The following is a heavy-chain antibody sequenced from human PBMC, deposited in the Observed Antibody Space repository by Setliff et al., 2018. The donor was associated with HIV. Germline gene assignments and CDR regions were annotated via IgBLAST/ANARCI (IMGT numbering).Heavy chain of an antibody. CDR3: ARVSQDLLGAFDI. Sequence: SETLSLTCTVSGDSINSGDYYWTWIRHHPGKGLEWIGYIYYSGSTNYNPSLKSRVIISVDSSKNQFFLKLTSVAAADTAMYYCARVSQDLLGAFDIWGQGTMVTVS. V-gene: IGHV4-31*03. CDR2: IYYSGST. D-gene: IGHD7-27*01. CDR1: GDSINSGDYY. J-gene: IGHJ3*02.